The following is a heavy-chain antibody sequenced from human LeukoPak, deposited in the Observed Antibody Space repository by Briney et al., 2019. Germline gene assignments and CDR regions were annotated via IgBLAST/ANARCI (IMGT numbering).Heavy chain of an antibody. Sequence: GGSLRLSCAASGFTFSSYAMSWVRQAPGKGLEWVGFIRSKAYGGTTEYAASVKGRFTISRDDSKSIAYLQMNSLKTEDTAVYYCTIGYYYDSSGTGAFDIWGQGTMVTVSP. CDR3: TIGYYYDSSGTGAFDI. CDR2: IRSKAYGGTT. V-gene: IGHV3-49*04. CDR1: GFTFSSYA. J-gene: IGHJ3*02. D-gene: IGHD3-22*01.